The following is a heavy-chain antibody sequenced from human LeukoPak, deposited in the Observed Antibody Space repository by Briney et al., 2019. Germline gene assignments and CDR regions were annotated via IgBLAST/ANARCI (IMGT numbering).Heavy chain of an antibody. Sequence: GGSPRLSCAASGFTFSSYGMHWVRQAPGKGLEWVAVIWYDGSNKYYADSVKGRFTISRDNSKNMLYLQMNSLRAEDTAVYYCARDRKAVAGDTSSDYWGQGTLVTVSS. V-gene: IGHV3-33*01. J-gene: IGHJ4*02. D-gene: IGHD6-19*01. CDR1: GFTFSSYG. CDR2: IWYDGSNK. CDR3: ARDRKAVAGDTSSDY.